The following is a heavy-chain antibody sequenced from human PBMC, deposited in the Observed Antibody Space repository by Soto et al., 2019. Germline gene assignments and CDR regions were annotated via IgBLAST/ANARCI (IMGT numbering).Heavy chain of an antibody. Sequence: SETLSLTCTVSGGSISSGEYYWSWIRQPPGKGLEWIGYIYYSGSTYYNPSLKSRVTISVDTSKNQFSLKLSSVTAADTAVYYCARGFFSSSWRYDCYFDLWGRGTLVTVSS. CDR3: ARGFFSSSWRYDCYFDL. J-gene: IGHJ2*01. D-gene: IGHD6-13*01. V-gene: IGHV4-30-4*01. CDR1: GGSISSGEYY. CDR2: IYYSGST.